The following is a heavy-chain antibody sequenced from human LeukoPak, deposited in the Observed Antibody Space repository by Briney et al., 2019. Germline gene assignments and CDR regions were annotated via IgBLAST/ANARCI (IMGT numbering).Heavy chain of an antibody. CDR1: GFTFSSYW. J-gene: IGHJ4*02. CDR3: ARGYNYGYWIDY. D-gene: IGHD5-18*01. Sequence: GGSLRLSCAASGFTFSSYWMHWVRQAPGKGLVWVSRINTEGSSTSYVDSGKGRFNISRDNAKNTLYLQMNSLRAEDTAVYYCARGYNYGYWIDYWGQGTLVTVSS. CDR2: INTEGSST. V-gene: IGHV3-74*01.